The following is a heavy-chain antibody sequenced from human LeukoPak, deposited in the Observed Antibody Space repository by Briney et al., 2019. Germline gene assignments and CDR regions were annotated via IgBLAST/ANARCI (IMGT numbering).Heavy chain of an antibody. J-gene: IGHJ4*02. V-gene: IGHV4-59*08. CDR2: IFYSGST. Sequence: TSGTLSLTCTVSGGSISSYYWSWIRQPPGKGLEWIGYIFYSGSTNYNPSLESRVTISVDTSKNQFSLKLSSVTAADTAVYYCARYYGGNHDYWGQGTLVTVSS. D-gene: IGHD4-23*01. CDR3: ARYYGGNHDY. CDR1: GGSISSYY.